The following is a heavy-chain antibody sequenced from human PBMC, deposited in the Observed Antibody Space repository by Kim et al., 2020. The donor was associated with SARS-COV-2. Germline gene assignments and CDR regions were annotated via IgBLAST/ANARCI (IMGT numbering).Heavy chain of an antibody. V-gene: IGHV4-59*13. CDR2: IYYSGST. J-gene: IGHJ5*02. CDR1: GGSISSYY. Sequence: SETLSLTCTVSGGSISSYYWSWIRQPPGKGLEWIGYIYYSGSTNYNPSLKSRVTISVDTSKNQFSLKLSSVTAADTAVYYCARDPGPEYCSSTSCKKRGRGIGHWFDPWGQGTLVTVSS. CDR3: ARDPGPEYCSSTSCKKRGRGIGHWFDP. D-gene: IGHD2-2*01.